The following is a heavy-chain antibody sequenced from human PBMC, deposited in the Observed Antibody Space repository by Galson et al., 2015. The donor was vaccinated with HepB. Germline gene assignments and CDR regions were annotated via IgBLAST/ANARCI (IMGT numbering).Heavy chain of an antibody. D-gene: IGHD3-22*01. V-gene: IGHV3-33*01. J-gene: IGHJ6*02. CDR1: GFIFSNYG. CDR3: ARAGRDELDYDDSSGFMFHGMDV. Sequence: SLRLSCAGAGFIFSNYGMHWVRQAPGKGLEWVAVIWYDGSNKFYGDSVKGRFTISRDNSKNTVFLEMKSLRGEDTSVYYCARAGRDELDYDDSSGFMFHGMDVWGQGTTVSVSS. CDR2: IWYDGSNK.